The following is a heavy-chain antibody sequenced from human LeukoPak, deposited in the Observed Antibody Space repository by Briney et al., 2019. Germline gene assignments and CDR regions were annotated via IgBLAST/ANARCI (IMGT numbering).Heavy chain of an antibody. CDR1: GGTFCRYA. J-gene: IGHJ4*02. Sequence: SVKVSCKASGGTFCRYAISWVRQAPGQGVEWMGGIIPIFGTAQYAQKFQGRVTLTAHESTRTAYMELSSLRSGVSAVYCCAWAEGSDIAAAAYFDYWGQGTLVTVSS. D-gene: IGHD6-13*01. CDR2: IIPIFGTA. V-gene: IGHV1-69*13. CDR3: AWAEGSDIAAAAYFDY.